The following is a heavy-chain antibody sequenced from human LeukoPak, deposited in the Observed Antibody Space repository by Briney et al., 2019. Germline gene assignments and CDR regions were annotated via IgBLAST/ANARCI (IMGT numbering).Heavy chain of an antibody. CDR1: GGSFSGYY. Sequence: SETLSLTCAVYGGSFSGYYWGWIRQPPGRGLEWIGNIYYSGSTYYNPSLKSRVTISVDTSKNQFSLKLSSVTAADTAVYYCARLGYCSSTSCYEVDYWGQGTLVTVSS. CDR3: ARLGYCSSTSCYEVDY. J-gene: IGHJ4*02. D-gene: IGHD2-2*01. CDR2: IYYSGST. V-gene: IGHV4-34*01.